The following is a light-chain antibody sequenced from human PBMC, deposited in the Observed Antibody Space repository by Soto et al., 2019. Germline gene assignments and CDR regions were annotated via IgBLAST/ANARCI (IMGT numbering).Light chain of an antibody. CDR1: SSDVGGYNY. V-gene: IGLV2-8*01. CDR3: SSYAASNNFYFV. Sequence: QPVLTHPPSGSGFPGQAFPISCTGTSSDVGGYNYVSWYQQYPGRAPKLMIYEVTKRPSGVPDRFSGSKSGNTASLTVSGLQAEDEADYSCSSYAASNNFYFVFGGGTKVTV. J-gene: IGLJ3*02. CDR2: EVT.